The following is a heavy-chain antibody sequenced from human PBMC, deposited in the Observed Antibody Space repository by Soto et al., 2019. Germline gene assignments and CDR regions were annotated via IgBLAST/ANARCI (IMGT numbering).Heavy chain of an antibody. D-gene: IGHD3-22*01. CDR3: ARTGKFYYYDTTGLPFDP. Sequence: SETLSLTCTVSGDTISSTPWWSWVRLSPGKGLEWIGEIYHLGRTNYNPSLKSRVTLSIDKSNNQFSLTLTSVTAADTAVYFCARTGKFYYYDTTGLPFDPWGPGILVT. J-gene: IGHJ5*02. CDR2: IYHLGRT. V-gene: IGHV4-4*02. CDR1: GDTISSTPW.